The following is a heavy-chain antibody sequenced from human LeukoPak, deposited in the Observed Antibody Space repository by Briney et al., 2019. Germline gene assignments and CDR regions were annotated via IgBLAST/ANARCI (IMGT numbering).Heavy chain of an antibody. Sequence: SETLSLTCTVSVGSISSGGYYWSWIRQHPGKGLEWIGYIYYSGSTYYNPSLKSRVTISVDTSKNQFSLKLSSVTAADTAVYYCARVELRNPRLDYWGQGTLVTVSS. D-gene: IGHD1-7*01. CDR3: ARVELRNPRLDY. CDR1: VGSISSGGYY. J-gene: IGHJ4*02. V-gene: IGHV4-31*03. CDR2: IYYSGST.